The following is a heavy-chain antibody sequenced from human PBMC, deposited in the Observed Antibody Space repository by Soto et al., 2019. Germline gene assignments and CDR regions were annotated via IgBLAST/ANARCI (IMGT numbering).Heavy chain of an antibody. V-gene: IGHV3-23*01. D-gene: IGHD6-13*01. CDR1: GFTFGSYA. Sequence: GGSLRLSCAASGFTFGSYAMSWVRQAPGKGLEWVSAISGSGGSTYYADSVKGRFTIPRDNSKNTLYLQMNSLRAEDTAVYYCAKDWMFDQQLLIYYFQDWGPGTRVTVSS. CDR2: ISGSGGST. CDR3: AKDWMFDQQLLIYYFQD. J-gene: IGHJ4*02.